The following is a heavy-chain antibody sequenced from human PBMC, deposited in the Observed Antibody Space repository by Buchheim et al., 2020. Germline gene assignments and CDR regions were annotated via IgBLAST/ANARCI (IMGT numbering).Heavy chain of an antibody. J-gene: IGHJ4*02. CDR1: GFTLRTYW. V-gene: IGHV3-74*01. Sequence: EVQLEESGGGLVQPGGSLRLSCAASGFTLRTYWMHWVRQAPGKGLEWVSRINEDGSFTNYADSVKGRFTISRDNAENTPYFQMTSLRVEDTAMYYCARDLSGSQDYGGQETL. D-gene: IGHD1-26*01. CDR2: INEDGSFT. CDR3: ARDLSGSQDY.